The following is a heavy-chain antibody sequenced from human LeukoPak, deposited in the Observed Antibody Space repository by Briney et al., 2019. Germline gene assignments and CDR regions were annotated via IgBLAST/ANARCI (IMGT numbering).Heavy chain of an antibody. Sequence: ASVKVSCKASGYTFTSYAMNWVRQAPGQGLEWMGWINTNTGNPTYALGFTGRFVFSLDTSVSTAYLQISSLKAEDTAVYYCAREYDFWSGYHPNGMDVWGQGTTVTVSS. CDR3: AREYDFWSGYHPNGMDV. CDR2: INTNTGNP. CDR1: GYTFTSYA. D-gene: IGHD3-3*01. V-gene: IGHV7-4-1*02. J-gene: IGHJ6*02.